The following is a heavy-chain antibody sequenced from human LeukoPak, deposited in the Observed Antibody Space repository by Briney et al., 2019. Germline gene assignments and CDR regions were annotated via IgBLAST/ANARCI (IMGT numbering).Heavy chain of an antibody. D-gene: IGHD3-9*01. V-gene: IGHV4-4*02. CDR1: GGSISSSNW. Sequence: SETLSLTCAVSGGSISSSNWWSWVRQPPGKGLEWIGEIYHSGSTNYNPSLKSRVTISVDKSKNQFSLKLSSVTAADTAVYYCAGQYYDILTGYFHWGQGTLVTVSS. J-gene: IGHJ4*02. CDR3: AGQYYDILTGYFH. CDR2: IYHSGST.